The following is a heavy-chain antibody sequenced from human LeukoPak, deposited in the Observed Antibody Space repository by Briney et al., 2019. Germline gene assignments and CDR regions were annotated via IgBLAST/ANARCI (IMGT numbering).Heavy chain of an antibody. D-gene: IGHD2-2*01. CDR2: IYYSGST. CDR1: GGSISSYY. CDR3: ARARSSTSSFDP. J-gene: IGHJ5*02. V-gene: IGHV4-59*01. Sequence: SETLSLTCTVSGGSISSYYWSWIRQPPGKGLEWIGYIYYSGSTNYNPSLKSRVTISVGTSKNQFSLKLSSVTAADTAVYYCARARSSTSSFDPWGQGTLVTVSS.